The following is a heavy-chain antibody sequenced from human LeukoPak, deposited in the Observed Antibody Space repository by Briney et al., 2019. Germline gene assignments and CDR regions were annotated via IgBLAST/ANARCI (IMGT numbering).Heavy chain of an antibody. CDR2: INHSGST. CDR1: GLTFSDAW. J-gene: IGHJ5*02. D-gene: IGHD2-21*02. CDR3: ANRGSVVTAMSGHWFDP. V-gene: IGHV4-34*08. Sequence: GSLRLSCAVSGLTFSDAWMVWIRQPPGKGLEWIGEINHSGSTNYNPSLKSRATISVDTSKNQFSLKLNSVAAADTAVYYCANRGSVVTAMSGHWFDPWGQGTLVTVSS.